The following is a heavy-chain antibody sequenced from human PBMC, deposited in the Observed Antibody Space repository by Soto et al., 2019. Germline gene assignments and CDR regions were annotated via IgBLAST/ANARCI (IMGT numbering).Heavy chain of an antibody. CDR2: IYHSGST. Sequence: SETLSLTCAVSGGSISSSNWWSWVRQPPGKGLEWIGEIYHSGSTNYNPSLKSRVTISVDTAKNQFSLKLSSVTAADTAVYYCARDRGYSNWFDPWGQGTLVTVSS. CDR3: ARDRGYSNWFDP. CDR1: GGSISSSNW. D-gene: IGHD5-18*01. V-gene: IGHV4-4*02. J-gene: IGHJ5*02.